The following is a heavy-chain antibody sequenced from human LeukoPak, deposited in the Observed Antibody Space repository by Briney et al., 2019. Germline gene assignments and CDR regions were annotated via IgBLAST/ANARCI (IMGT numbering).Heavy chain of an antibody. CDR1: GFTFSSYS. Sequence: NPGGSLRLSCAASGFTFSSYSMNWVRQAPGKGLEWVSSISSSSSYIYYADSVKGRFTISRDNAKNSLYLQMNSLRAEDTAVYYCARVDGGSSGYYVDYWGQGTLVTVSS. CDR3: ARVDGGSSGYYVDY. J-gene: IGHJ4*02. CDR2: ISSSSSYI. V-gene: IGHV3-21*01. D-gene: IGHD3-22*01.